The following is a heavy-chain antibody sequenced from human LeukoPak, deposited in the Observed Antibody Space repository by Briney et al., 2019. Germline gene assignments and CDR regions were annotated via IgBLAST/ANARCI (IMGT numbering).Heavy chain of an antibody. V-gene: IGHV3-23*01. CDR1: GLSFDNYA. Sequence: PGGSLRLSCAASGLSFDNYAMTWVRQVPGKGLKWVSGINGGGGTTHYADSVKGRFTVSRDNSKNTLYLQMNSLRAEDTAVYYCAKDPPGSSEYWGQGTLVTVSS. J-gene: IGHJ4*02. CDR3: AKDPPGSSEY. CDR2: INGGGGTT. D-gene: IGHD3-10*01.